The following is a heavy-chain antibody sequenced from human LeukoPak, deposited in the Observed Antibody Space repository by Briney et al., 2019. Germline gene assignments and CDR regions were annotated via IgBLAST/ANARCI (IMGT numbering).Heavy chain of an antibody. CDR3: AREGRLGELSPMDY. V-gene: IGHV3-30-3*01. J-gene: IGHJ4*02. CDR2: ISYDGSNK. D-gene: IGHD3-16*02. Sequence: GGSLRLSCAASGSTFSSYAMHWVRQAPGKGLEWVAVISYDGSNKYYADSVKGRFTISRDNSKNTLYLQMNSLRAEDTAVYYCAREGRLGELSPMDYWGQGTLVTVSS. CDR1: GSTFSSYA.